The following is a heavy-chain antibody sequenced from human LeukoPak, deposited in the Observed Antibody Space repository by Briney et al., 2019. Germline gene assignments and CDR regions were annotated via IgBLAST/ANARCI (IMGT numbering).Heavy chain of an antibody. Sequence: SETLSLTCTISDGSVSSGTYYRGWIRQSPGKGLEWIGSIHYSGSSYYNPSLKSRAAIFVDTSRDQVSMDLSYVTAADTALYYCVRHISANTGYFDSCGQGTLVTVSS. CDR3: VRHISANTGYFDS. CDR2: IHYSGSS. J-gene: IGHJ4*02. CDR1: DGSVSSGTYY. V-gene: IGHV4-39*01.